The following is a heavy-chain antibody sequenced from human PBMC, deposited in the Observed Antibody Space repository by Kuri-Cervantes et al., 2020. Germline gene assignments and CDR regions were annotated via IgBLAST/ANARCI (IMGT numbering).Heavy chain of an antibody. CDR2: ISYDGSNK. CDR3: ARAHWGGDCIDY. J-gene: IGHJ4*02. CDR1: GFTFNYYW. V-gene: IGHV3-30-3*01. D-gene: IGHD2-21*02. Sequence: GGSLRLSCAASGFTFNYYWMTWVRQAPAKGLEWVAVISYDGSNKYYADSVKGRFTISRDNSKNTLYLQMNSLRAEDTAVYYCARAHWGGDCIDYWGQGTLVTVSS.